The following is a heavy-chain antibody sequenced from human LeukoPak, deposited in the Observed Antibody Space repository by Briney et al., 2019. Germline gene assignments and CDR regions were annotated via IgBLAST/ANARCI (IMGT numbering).Heavy chain of an antibody. V-gene: IGHV5-51*01. D-gene: IGHD1-1*01. J-gene: IGHJ4*02. CDR3: AGTVGTTTSTFDY. CDR1: GYSFTNYW. Sequence: GESLKISCKGSGYSFTNYWIGWVRQMPGKGLEWMGIIYPGDSDTRYSPSFQGQVTISADRSISTAYLQWSSLKASDTAMYYCAGTVGTTTSTFDYWGQGTLVTVSS. CDR2: IYPGDSDT.